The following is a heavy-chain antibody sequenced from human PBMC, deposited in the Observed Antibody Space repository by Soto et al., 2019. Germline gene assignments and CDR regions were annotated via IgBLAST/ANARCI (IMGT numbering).Heavy chain of an antibody. CDR2: IYYGGTT. V-gene: IGHV4-38-2*01. D-gene: IGHD2-15*01. Sequence: SETLSLTCDVSVEPMTGGYYWGWIRQSPGKGLEWIGSIYYGGTTYYNPSLRSRLAISIDTSKNQFSLRLSSVTAADTALYYCARGWYYFDFWVQGTLVTVSS. CDR1: VEPMTGGYY. J-gene: IGHJ4*02. CDR3: ARGWYYFDF.